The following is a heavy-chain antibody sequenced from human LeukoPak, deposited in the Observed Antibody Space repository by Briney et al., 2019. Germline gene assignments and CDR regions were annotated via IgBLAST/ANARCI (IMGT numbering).Heavy chain of an antibody. CDR3: ARDSLSGAYYYDSSGYYQDY. J-gene: IGHJ4*02. D-gene: IGHD3-22*01. CDR2: INPNSGGT. Sequence: VASVKVSCKASGYTFTGYYMHWVRQAPGQGLEWMGWINPNSGGTNYAQKFQGRVTMSRDTSISTAYMELSRLRSDDTAVYYCARDSLSGAYYYDSSGYYQDYWGQGTLVTVSS. CDR1: GYTFTGYY. V-gene: IGHV1-2*02.